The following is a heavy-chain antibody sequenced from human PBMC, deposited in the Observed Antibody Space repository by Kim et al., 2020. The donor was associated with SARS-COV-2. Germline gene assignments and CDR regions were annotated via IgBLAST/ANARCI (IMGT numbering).Heavy chain of an antibody. V-gene: IGHV1-24*01. Sequence: YAQQFQGGVTMTEDTSTDTAYMGLSSLRSEDTAVYYCATIMVRGVWYFDYWGQGTLVTVSS. J-gene: IGHJ4*02. D-gene: IGHD3-10*01. CDR3: ATIMVRGVWYFDY.